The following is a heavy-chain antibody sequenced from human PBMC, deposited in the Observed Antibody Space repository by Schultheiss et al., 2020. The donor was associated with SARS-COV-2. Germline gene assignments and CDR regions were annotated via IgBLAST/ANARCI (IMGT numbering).Heavy chain of an antibody. V-gene: IGHV3-13*01. J-gene: IGHJ6*03. CDR1: GFTFSSYS. D-gene: IGHD3-10*01. CDR3: ARGNYYGSGSYPRYYYYYMDV. Sequence: GESLKISCAASGFTFSSYSMNWVRRAPGKGLEWVSAIGTAGDTYYPGSVKGRFTISRENAKNSLYLQMNSLRAGDTAVYYCARGNYYGSGSYPRYYYYYMDVWGKGTTVTVSS. CDR2: IGTAGDT.